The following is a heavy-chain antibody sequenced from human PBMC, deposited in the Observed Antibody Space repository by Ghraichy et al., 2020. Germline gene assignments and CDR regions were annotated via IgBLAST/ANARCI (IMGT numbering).Heavy chain of an antibody. D-gene: IGHD5-24*01. CDR2: INHSGST. CDR3: ARITRGGYPNNYDY. V-gene: IGHV4-34*01. Sequence: ESLNISCAVYGGSFSGYYWSWIRQPPGKGLEWIGEINHSGSTNYNPSLKSRVTISVDTSKNQFSLKLSSVTAADTAVYYCARITRGGYPNNYDYWGQGTLVTVSS. CDR1: GGSFSGYY. J-gene: IGHJ4*02.